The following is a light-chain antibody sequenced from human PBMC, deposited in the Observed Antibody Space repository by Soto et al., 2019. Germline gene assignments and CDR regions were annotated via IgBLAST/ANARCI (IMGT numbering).Light chain of an antibody. CDR2: LGS. Sequence: DAVMTQSPRALAVIPGETAPISCRSIQMLLHRNGNSYFAWYQQKPGQSPRLLIYLGSYRASGVPDRFSGSGSGTDFTLTISRVEAEDVGVYYCMQALHPAQTFGQGTRLEIK. J-gene: IGKJ5*01. V-gene: IGKV2-28*01. CDR3: MQALHPAQT. CDR1: QMLLHRNGNSY.